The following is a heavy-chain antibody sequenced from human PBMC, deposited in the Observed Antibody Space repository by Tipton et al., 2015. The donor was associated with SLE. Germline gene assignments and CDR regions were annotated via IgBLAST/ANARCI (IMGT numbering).Heavy chain of an antibody. CDR1: GFTFSSYW. Sequence: SLRLSCAASGFTFSSYWMHWVRQAPGKGLVWVSRINTEGGSTDYADSVKGRFTISRDNAKNSLHLEMNSLRTEDTGVYYCVRGNGWLPAYWGQGTLVTVSS. V-gene: IGHV3-74*01. CDR3: VRGNGWLPAY. CDR2: INTEGGST. J-gene: IGHJ4*02. D-gene: IGHD6-19*01.